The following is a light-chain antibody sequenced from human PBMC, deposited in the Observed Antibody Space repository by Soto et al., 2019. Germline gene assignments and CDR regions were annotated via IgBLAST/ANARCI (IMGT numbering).Light chain of an antibody. J-gene: IGKJ4*01. V-gene: IGKV3-11*01. CDR3: QQRANWPPLT. CDR2: DAS. Sequence: EIVLTQSPDTLSLSPGESATLSCRASQSVSSYLAWYQQKPGQAPRLLIYDASNRATGIPARFSGSGSGTDFTLTITSLEPEDFAVYYCQQRANWPPLTFGGGTKVDIK. CDR1: QSVSSY.